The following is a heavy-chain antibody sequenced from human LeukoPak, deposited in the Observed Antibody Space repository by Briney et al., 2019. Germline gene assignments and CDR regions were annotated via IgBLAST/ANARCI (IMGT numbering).Heavy chain of an antibody. CDR1: GGSISSYY. J-gene: IGHJ4*02. Sequence: SETLSLTCTVSGGSISSYYWSWIRQPPGKGLEWIGYIYYSGSTNYNPSLKGRVTISVDTSKNQFSLKLSSVTAADTAVYYCASSPTFAGLYYFDYWGQGTLVTVSS. D-gene: IGHD6-13*01. CDR2: IYYSGST. CDR3: ASSPTFAGLYYFDY. V-gene: IGHV4-59*01.